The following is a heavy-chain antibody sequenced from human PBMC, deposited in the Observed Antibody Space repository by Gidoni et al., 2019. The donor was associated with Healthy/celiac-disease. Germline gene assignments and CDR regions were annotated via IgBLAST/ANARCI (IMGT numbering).Heavy chain of an antibody. CDR2: INHSGST. CDR3: ARGGNYYGSGSYFN. Sequence: QVQLQQWGAGLLKPSETLSLTCAVYGGSFSGYYWSWIRQPPGKGLEWIGEINHSGSTNYNPSLKSRVTISVDTSKNQFSLKLSSVTAANTAVYYCARGGNYYGSGSYFNWGQGTLVTVSS. D-gene: IGHD3-10*01. V-gene: IGHV4-34*01. CDR1: GGSFSGYY. J-gene: IGHJ4*02.